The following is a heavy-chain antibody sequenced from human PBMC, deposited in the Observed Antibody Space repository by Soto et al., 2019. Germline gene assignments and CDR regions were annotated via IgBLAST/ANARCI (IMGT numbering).Heavy chain of an antibody. V-gene: IGHV6-1*01. Sequence: SQTLSLTCAISGDSVSSNSAAWNWFRQSPSRGLEWLGRTYYRSRWFSEYALSVKSRITVSPDTTKNQFSLQLSSVTPEDTAVYYCARDLAEYYDFWSGYYHNWFDPWGQGTLVTVSS. J-gene: IGHJ5*02. D-gene: IGHD3-3*01. CDR1: GDSVSSNSAA. CDR3: ARDLAEYYDFWSGYYHNWFDP. CDR2: TYYRSRWFS.